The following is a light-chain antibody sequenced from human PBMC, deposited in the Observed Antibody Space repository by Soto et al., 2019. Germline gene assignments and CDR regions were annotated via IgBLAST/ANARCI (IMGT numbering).Light chain of an antibody. Sequence: ESVLTQSPGTLSLSPGERATLSCRASQSVRSSYLAWYQQKPGQPPRLLIYAASSRATGIPDRFRGSGSGTDFTLTISRLEPEDFAVYYCQQYRTFGQGTRLEIK. J-gene: IGKJ5*01. CDR3: QQYRT. V-gene: IGKV3-20*01. CDR1: QSVRSSY. CDR2: AAS.